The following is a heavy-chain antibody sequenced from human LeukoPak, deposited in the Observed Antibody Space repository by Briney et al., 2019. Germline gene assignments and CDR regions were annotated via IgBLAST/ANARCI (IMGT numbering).Heavy chain of an antibody. CDR1: GFTFSSYW. J-gene: IGHJ4*02. CDR3: ARPHYYNWNHRDYFDY. D-gene: IGHD1-1*01. V-gene: IGHV3-74*01. CDR2: IDNDGSST. Sequence: GGSLRLSCAASGFTFSSYWMHWVRQAPGKGLVWVSRIDNDGSSTRYADSVKGRFTISRDNAKNTLYLQMNSLRADDTAVYYCARPHYYNWNHRDYFDYWGQGTLVTVSS.